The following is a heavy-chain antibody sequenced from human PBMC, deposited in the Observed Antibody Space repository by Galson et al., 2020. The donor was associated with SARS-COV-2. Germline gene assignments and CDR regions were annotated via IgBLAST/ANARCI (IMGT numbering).Heavy chain of an antibody. V-gene: IGHV3-30*04. CDR2: ISFDGSAK. CDR1: GFTFSAYA. J-gene: IGHJ4*02. Sequence: QAGGSLRLSCVASGFTFSAYAMHWVRQAPGKGLEWVALISFDGSAKYYADSVKGRFTISRDDSKNTLFLQMNSLTTEDTALYYCARDHRRYTYGYATDYWGQGTLVTVSS. CDR3: ARDHRRYTYGYATDY. D-gene: IGHD5-18*01.